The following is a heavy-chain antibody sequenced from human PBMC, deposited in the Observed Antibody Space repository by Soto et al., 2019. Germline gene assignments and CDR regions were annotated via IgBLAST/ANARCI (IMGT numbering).Heavy chain of an antibody. CDR1: VFIFESFG. D-gene: IGHD1-26*01. CDR2: ISGSGFKK. Sequence: PWGSLRFSCASSVFIFESFGMSWVRQAPGKGLEWISSISGSGFKKYYADSVKGRFTISIDNSKSTVYLELNNLSAEDTAVYHCAKNQGVELVPLDTVDWFDPWGQGSVVTVSS. CDR3: AKNQGVELVPLDTVDWFDP. V-gene: IGHV3-23*01. J-gene: IGHJ5*02.